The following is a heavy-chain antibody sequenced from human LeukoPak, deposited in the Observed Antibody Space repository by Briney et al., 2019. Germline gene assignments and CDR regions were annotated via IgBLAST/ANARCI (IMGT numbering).Heavy chain of an antibody. V-gene: IGHV3-11*01. J-gene: IGHJ3*02. CDR2: SSTSGSTI. CDR3: ARERADALDI. Sequence: GGSLRLSCAASGFTFSDFHVCWIRQAPGKGLEWVSFSSTSGSTIFYADSVKGRFTISRDNAKNSLYLQMNSLRAEDTAVYYCARERADALDIWGPGTMVTVSS. CDR1: GFTFSDFH.